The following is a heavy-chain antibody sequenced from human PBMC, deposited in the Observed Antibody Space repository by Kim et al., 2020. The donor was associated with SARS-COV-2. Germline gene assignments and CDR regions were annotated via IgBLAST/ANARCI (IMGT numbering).Heavy chain of an antibody. J-gene: IGHJ3*02. D-gene: IGHD3-22*01. Sequence: RFIISRDNAKNSLYLQMHSLRGEDTAVYYCARDDFDSSVYLKAFDIWGQGTMVTVSS. CDR3: ARDDFDSSVYLKAFDI. V-gene: IGHV3-11*06.